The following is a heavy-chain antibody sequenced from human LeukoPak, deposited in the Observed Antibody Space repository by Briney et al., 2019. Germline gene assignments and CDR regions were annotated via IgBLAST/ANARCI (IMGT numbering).Heavy chain of an antibody. D-gene: IGHD3-10*01. CDR1: RFTFNNYW. CDR3: GRGDRGPY. CDR2: IKRDGSEK. J-gene: IGHJ4*02. Sequence: GGSLRLSCAASRFTFNNYWMSWVRQAPGKGLEWVANIKRDGSEKYYVGSVKGRFTISRDNAKNSLYLQMNSLRAEDTAVYFCGRGDRGPYWGQGTLVTVSS. V-gene: IGHV3-7*01.